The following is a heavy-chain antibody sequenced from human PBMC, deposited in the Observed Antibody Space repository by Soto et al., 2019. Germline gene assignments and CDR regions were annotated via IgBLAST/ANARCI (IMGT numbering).Heavy chain of an antibody. CDR3: AKLWRH. V-gene: IGHV4-34*01. CDR2: ISGSGAT. Sequence: SETLSLTCGVSGGSFDGYYWSWLRQSTGKGLEWIGEISGSGATNYNPALKSRVSLSLDTSKNQFSLKLDSVTAPDTAVYYCAKLWRHWGQGTLVTVSS. J-gene: IGHJ4*02. CDR1: GGSFDGYY. D-gene: IGHD2-21*01.